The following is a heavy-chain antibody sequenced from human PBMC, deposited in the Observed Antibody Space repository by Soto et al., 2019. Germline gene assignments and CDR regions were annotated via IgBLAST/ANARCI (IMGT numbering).Heavy chain of an antibody. CDR3: ARHQWLGRGMDV. D-gene: IGHD6-19*01. CDR2: INSDGGST. V-gene: IGHV3-74*01. CDR1: GFTFSSYW. J-gene: IGHJ6*02. Sequence: GGSLRLSCAVSGFTFSSYWMHWVRQAPGKGLVWVSRINSDGGSTSYADSVKGRFTISRDNAKNTLYLQMNSLRAEDTAVYYCARHQWLGRGMDVWGQGTTVTVSS.